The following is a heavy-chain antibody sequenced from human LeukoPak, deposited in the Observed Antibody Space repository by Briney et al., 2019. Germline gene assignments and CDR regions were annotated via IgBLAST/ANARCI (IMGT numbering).Heavy chain of an antibody. CDR1: GFTFSDYS. CDR3: ARGAGGWVYDYEDY. J-gene: IGHJ4*02. V-gene: IGHV3-21*01. CDR2: VDTSGSYI. D-gene: IGHD4-17*01. Sequence: GGSLRLSCAASGFTFSDYSMNWVRQAPGKGLEWVSSVDTSGSYIYNADSVKGRFTISRDNAKNSLYLQMNSLRAEDTAVYYCARGAGGWVYDYEDYWGQGTLVTVSS.